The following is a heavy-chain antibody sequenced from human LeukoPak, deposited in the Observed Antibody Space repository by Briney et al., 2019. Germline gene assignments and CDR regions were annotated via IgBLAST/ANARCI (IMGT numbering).Heavy chain of an antibody. D-gene: IGHD2-2*01. J-gene: IGHJ5*02. CDR3: ARDPLEVVVPAATMEGWFDP. CDR2: ISAYNGNT. V-gene: IGHV1-18*01. CDR1: GYTFTSYG. Sequence: ASVTVSCTASGYTFTSYGISWVRQAPGQGLEWMGWISAYNGNTNYAQKLQGRVTMTTDTSTSTAYMELRSLSSDDTAVYYCARDPLEVVVPAATMEGWFDPWGQGTLVTVSS.